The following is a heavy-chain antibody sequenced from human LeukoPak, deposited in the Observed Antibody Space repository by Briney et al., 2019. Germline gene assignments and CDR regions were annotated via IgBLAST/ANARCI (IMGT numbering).Heavy chain of an antibody. Sequence: GASVKVSCKASGYTFTGYYMHWVRQAPGQGLEWMGWINANSGGTNYAQKFQGRVTMTRDTSTSTVYMELSSLRSEDTAVYYCARGSDYGDYGSYWGQGTLVTVSS. V-gene: IGHV1-2*02. CDR1: GYTFTGYY. J-gene: IGHJ4*02. CDR2: INANSGGT. CDR3: ARGSDYGDYGSY. D-gene: IGHD4-17*01.